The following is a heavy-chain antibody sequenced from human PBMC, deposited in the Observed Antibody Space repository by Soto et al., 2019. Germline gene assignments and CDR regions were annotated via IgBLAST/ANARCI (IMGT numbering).Heavy chain of an antibody. CDR3: ARVWREAGIDY. CDR1: GFTVSSNY. CDR2: IYSGGST. D-gene: IGHD3-3*01. J-gene: IGHJ4*02. Sequence: EVQLVESGGGLIQPGGSLRLSCEASGFTVSSNYMSWVRQAPGKGLEWVSVIYSGGSTYYADSVKGRFTISRDNSKNTVYLQMNRLRGEDTAVDYCARVWREAGIDYWGQGTLVTVSS. V-gene: IGHV3-53*01.